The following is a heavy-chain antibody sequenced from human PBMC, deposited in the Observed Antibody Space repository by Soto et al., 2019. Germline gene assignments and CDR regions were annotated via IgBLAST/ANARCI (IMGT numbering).Heavy chain of an antibody. D-gene: IGHD2-2*01. Sequence: SETLSLTCTVSGGSISSYYWSWIRQPPGKGLEWIGYIYYSGSTNYNPSLKSRVTISVDTSKNQFSLKLSSVTAADTAVYYCARGGGYCSSTSCYLGINWFDPWGQGTLVTVSS. CDR1: GGSISSYY. CDR3: ARGGGYCSSTSCYLGINWFDP. J-gene: IGHJ5*02. CDR2: IYYSGST. V-gene: IGHV4-59*01.